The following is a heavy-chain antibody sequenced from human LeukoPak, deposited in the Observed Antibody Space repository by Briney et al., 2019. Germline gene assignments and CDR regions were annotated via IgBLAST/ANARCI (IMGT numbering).Heavy chain of an antibody. J-gene: IGHJ4*02. CDR3: VKDARPSGSGSYYYGDY. D-gene: IGHD3-10*01. CDR1: GFTFSSFA. V-gene: IGHV3-64D*06. Sequence: GGSLRLSCAASGFTFSSFAMHWVRQAPGKGLEYVSAISSYGDSTYYADSVKDRFTISRDNSKNTLSLQMCSLRAEDTAVYYCVKDARPSGSGSYYYGDYWGQGTLVTVSS. CDR2: ISSYGDST.